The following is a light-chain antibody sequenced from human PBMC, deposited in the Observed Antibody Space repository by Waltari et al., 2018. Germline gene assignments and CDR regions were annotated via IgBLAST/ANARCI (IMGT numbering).Light chain of an antibody. CDR2: DIS. V-gene: IGKV1-16*01. Sequence: DIQLTQSPSSLSASVGDRVTINCRASQDINGALAWFQHQPGKAPKTLMYDISTRQSGVPARFSGSGSGTDFTLTISSLEPEDFAVYYCQQRSNWPLTFGGGTKVEIK. J-gene: IGKJ4*01. CDR3: QQRSNWPLT. CDR1: QDINGA.